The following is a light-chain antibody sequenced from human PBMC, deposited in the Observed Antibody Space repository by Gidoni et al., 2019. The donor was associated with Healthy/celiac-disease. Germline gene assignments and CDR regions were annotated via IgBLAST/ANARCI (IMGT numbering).Light chain of an antibody. CDR3: QQYGSSPPLT. J-gene: IGKJ4*01. CDR1: QSVSSSY. CDR2: GAS. Sequence: EIVLTQSPGTLSLSPGERATLPSRARQSVSSSYLAWYQQKPGQAPRLLIYGASSRATGIPDRFSGSGSGTDFTLTISRLEPEDFAVYYCQQYGSSPPLTFGGGTKVEIK. V-gene: IGKV3-20*01.